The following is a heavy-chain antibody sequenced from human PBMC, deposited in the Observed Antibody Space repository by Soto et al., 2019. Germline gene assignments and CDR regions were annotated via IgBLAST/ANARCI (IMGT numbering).Heavy chain of an antibody. CDR2: ISYDGSNK. J-gene: IGHJ6*02. CDR1: AFTFSGHA. CDR3: ARDRSSGWYEYHGMDV. D-gene: IGHD6-19*01. Sequence: GGSLRLSCAASAFTFSGHAMHWIRQAPGKGLEWVAVISYDGSNKYYADSVKGRFTISRDNSKNTMYLQMNSLRVEDTAVYYCARDRSSGWYEYHGMDVWGLGTTVTVSS. V-gene: IGHV3-30-3*01.